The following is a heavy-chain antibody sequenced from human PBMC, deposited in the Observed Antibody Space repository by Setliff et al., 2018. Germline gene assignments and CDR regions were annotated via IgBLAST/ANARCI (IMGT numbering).Heavy chain of an antibody. Sequence: PGGSLRLSCVASGFTFSNYGMHWVRQAPGKGLEWVALIWNDGSSKFYGDSVKGRFTISRDNSKNTLYLQMDSLRAEDTAVYYCARDHGTVPGVDYMDVWGKGTTVTVSS. D-gene: IGHD1-1*01. J-gene: IGHJ6*03. CDR3: ARDHGTVPGVDYMDV. V-gene: IGHV3-33*01. CDR1: GFTFSNYG. CDR2: IWNDGSSK.